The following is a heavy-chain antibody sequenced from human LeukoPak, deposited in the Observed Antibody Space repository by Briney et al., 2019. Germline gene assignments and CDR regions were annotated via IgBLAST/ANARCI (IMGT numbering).Heavy chain of an antibody. Sequence: SETLSLTCAVSGGSISSSNWWSWVRQPPGKGLEWIGSVYYRGNTYYNPSLKSRVTTSVDTSKNQFSLKVSSMTAADTAVYYCARGDWKYGDFDRWGQGTLVTVSS. D-gene: IGHD1-7*01. V-gene: IGHV4-4*02. J-gene: IGHJ4*02. CDR2: VYYRGNT. CDR1: GGSISSSNW. CDR3: ARGDWKYGDFDR.